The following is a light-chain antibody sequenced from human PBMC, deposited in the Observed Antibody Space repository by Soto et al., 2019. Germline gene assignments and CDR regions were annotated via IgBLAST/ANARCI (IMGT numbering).Light chain of an antibody. V-gene: IGLV2-14*03. CDR2: DVH. J-gene: IGLJ1*01. Sequence: QSVLTQPASVSGSPGQSITISCTETSSNVGYYNYVSWYQQHPGKAPKLMIYDVHYRPSGVSDRFSGSKSGNTASLTLSGLQAEDEADYYCSSYTSSSTLVFGTGTKLTVL. CDR1: SSNVGYYNY. CDR3: SSYTSSSTLV.